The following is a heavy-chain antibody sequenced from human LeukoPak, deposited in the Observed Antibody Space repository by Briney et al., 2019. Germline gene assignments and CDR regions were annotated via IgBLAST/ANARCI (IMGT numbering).Heavy chain of an antibody. CDR3: ARDKSGGSCYDY. CDR1: GFTFSSYS. J-gene: IGHJ4*02. Sequence: GGSLRLSCAASGFTFSSYSMNWVRQAPGKGLEWVSYISSSSNTIYYADSVKGRFTISRDNAKNSMYLQMNSLRAEDTAVYYCARDKSGGSCYDYWGQGTLVTVSS. D-gene: IGHD2-15*01. CDR2: ISSSSNTI. V-gene: IGHV3-48*01.